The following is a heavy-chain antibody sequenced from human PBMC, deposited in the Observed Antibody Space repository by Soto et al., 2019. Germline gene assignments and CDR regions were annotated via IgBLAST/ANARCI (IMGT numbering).Heavy chain of an antibody. J-gene: IGHJ4*02. CDR2: INAGNGNT. Sequence: ASVKVSCKASGYTFTGYYMHWVRQAPGQGLEWMGWINAGNGNTKYSQKFQGRVTITRDTSASTAYMELSSLRSEDTAVYYCARVHPPPYSSSWYALDYWGQGTLVTVSS. CDR1: GYTFTGYY. V-gene: IGHV1-3*01. CDR3: ARVHPPPYSSSWYALDY. D-gene: IGHD6-13*01.